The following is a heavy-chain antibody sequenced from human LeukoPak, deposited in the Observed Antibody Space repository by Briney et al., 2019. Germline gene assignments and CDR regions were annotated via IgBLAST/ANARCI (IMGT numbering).Heavy chain of an antibody. D-gene: IGHD1-26*01. J-gene: IGHJ4*02. V-gene: IGHV1-69*04. CDR3: ARGRSSWSGRGFDY. CDR2: IIPILGIA. Sequence: ASVKVSCKASGGTFSSYAISWVRQAPGQGLEWMGRIIPILGIANYAQKFQGRVTITADKSTSTAYMELSSLRSEDTAVYYCARGRSSWSGRGFDYWGQGTLVTVSS. CDR1: GGTFSSYA.